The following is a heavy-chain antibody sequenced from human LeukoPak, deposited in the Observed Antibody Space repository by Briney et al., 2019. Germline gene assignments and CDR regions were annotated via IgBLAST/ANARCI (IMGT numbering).Heavy chain of an antibody. CDR3: AKMGNGFDYYFDY. V-gene: IGHV3-33*06. Sequence: GRSLRLSCAASGFTFRSYGMHWVRQAPGKGLEWVAVIWYDGSNKYYADSVKGRFTISRDNSKNTLYLQMNSLRAEDTAVYYCAKMGNGFDYYFDYWGQGTLVTVSS. D-gene: IGHD3-9*01. CDR2: IWYDGSNK. J-gene: IGHJ4*02. CDR1: GFTFRSYG.